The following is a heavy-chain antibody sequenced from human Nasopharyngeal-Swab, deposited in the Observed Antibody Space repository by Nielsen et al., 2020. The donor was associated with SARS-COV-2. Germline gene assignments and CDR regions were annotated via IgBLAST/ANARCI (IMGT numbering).Heavy chain of an antibody. J-gene: IGHJ6*02. D-gene: IGHD6-13*01. CDR3: ATSPFSSSWYDASYYYGMDV. Sequence: SLKISCAASGFTFDDYAMHWVRQAPGKGPEWVSGISWNSGSIGYADSVKGRFTISRDNAKNSLYLQMNSLRAEDTALYYCATSPFSSSWYDASYYYGMDVWGQGTTVTVSS. V-gene: IGHV3-9*01. CDR1: GFTFDDYA. CDR2: ISWNSGSI.